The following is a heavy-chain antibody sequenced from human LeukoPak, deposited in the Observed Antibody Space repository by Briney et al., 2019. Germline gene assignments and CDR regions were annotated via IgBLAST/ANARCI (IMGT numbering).Heavy chain of an antibody. CDR1: GFTFSSYS. Sequence: GGSLRLSCAASGFTFSSYSMNWVRQAPGKGLEWAANIKQDGSEKYYVDSVKGRFTISRDNAKNSLYLQMNSLRAEDTAVDYCARSGFVKACSSTSCYSGWFDPWGQGTLVTVSS. CDR2: IKQDGSEK. J-gene: IGHJ5*02. V-gene: IGHV3-7*01. CDR3: ARSGFVKACSSTSCYSGWFDP. D-gene: IGHD2-2*01.